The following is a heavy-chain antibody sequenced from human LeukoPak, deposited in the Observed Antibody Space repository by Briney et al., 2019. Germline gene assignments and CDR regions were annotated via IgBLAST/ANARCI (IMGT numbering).Heavy chain of an antibody. CDR1: GYRFTSYW. Sequence: GESLKISCKGSGYRFTSYWIGWVRQMPGKGLEWMGIIYPGDSDTRYSPSFQGQVTISADKSISTPYLQWSSLRASDTAIYYSTRPTYFDDNSGYYYIDYWGQGTLVTVSS. V-gene: IGHV5-51*01. CDR3: TRPTYFDDNSGYYYIDY. J-gene: IGHJ4*02. CDR2: IYPGDSDT. D-gene: IGHD3-22*01.